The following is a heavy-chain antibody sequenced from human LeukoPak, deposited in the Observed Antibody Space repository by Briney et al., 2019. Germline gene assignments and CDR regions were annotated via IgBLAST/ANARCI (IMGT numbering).Heavy chain of an antibody. CDR3: AKYYYDSSGYYYDPIYFDY. D-gene: IGHD3-22*01. V-gene: IGHV3-23*01. J-gene: IGHJ4*02. CDR2: ISGSGGST. Sequence: SEGSLTLSCAASGFPYSSYAMSWVRQPPGKGLEWVSAISGSGGSTYYADSVKGRFTISRDNSKNTLYLQMNSLRAEDTSVYYCAKYYYDSSGYYYDPIYFDYWGQGTLVTVSS. CDR1: GFPYSSYA.